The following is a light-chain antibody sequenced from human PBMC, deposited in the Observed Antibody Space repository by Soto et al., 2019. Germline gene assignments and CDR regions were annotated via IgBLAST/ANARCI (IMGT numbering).Light chain of an antibody. CDR2: DVN. CDR1: SSDIGAYNF. Sequence: QSVLTQPASVSASPGQSITISCTGTSSDIGAYNFVSWYQQHPGKAPKLMLYDVNIRPSGVSNRSSGSKSGNTASLTISGLQAEDEADYYCTSWTTSTTMIFGGGTKVTVL. J-gene: IGLJ2*01. CDR3: TSWTTSTTMI. V-gene: IGLV2-14*03.